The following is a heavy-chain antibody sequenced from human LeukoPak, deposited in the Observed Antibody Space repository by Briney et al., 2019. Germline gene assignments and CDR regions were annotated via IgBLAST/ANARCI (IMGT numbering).Heavy chain of an antibody. Sequence: GGSLRLSCAASGLTVSSYMSWVRQAPGKGLEWVSVIYSGGSIYYADSVKGRFTISRDKSKNTLCLQMNSLRAEDTAVYYCARPPYGGVDYWGQGTLVTVSS. V-gene: IGHV3-66*04. D-gene: IGHD4-23*01. CDR2: IYSGGSI. CDR3: ARPPYGGVDY. J-gene: IGHJ4*02. CDR1: GLTVSSY.